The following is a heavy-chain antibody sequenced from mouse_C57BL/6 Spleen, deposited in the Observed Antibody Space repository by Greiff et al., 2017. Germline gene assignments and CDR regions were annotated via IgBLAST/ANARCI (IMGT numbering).Heavy chain of an antibody. CDR1: GYTFTSYW. CDR3: AREDIYYGNCGGAMDY. J-gene: IGHJ4*01. D-gene: IGHD2-1*01. CDR2: IDPSDSET. V-gene: IGHV1-52*01. Sequence: QVQLQQPGAELVRPGSSVKLSCKASGYTFTSYWMHWVKQRPIQGLEWIGNIDPSDSETHYNQKFKDKATLTVDKSSSTAYMQLSSLPSEDSAVYYCAREDIYYGNCGGAMDYWGQGTSVTVSS.